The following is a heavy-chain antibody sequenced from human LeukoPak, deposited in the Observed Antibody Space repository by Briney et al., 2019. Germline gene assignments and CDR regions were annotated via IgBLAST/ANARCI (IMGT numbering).Heavy chain of an antibody. CDR1: GFSFSSYG. CDR3: ATLGHAFDI. D-gene: IGHD3-10*01. V-gene: IGHV3-23*01. CDR2: ISGGGGST. Sequence: GGSLRLSCAASGFSFSSYGMTWVRQAPGKGLEWVSSISGGGGSTNSADSVKGRFTVSRDNSKNTMYLQMNSLRAEDTAVYYCATLGHAFDIWGQGTMVTVSS. J-gene: IGHJ3*02.